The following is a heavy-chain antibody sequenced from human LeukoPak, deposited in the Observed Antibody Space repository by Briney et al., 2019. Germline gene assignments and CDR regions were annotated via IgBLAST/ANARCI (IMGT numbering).Heavy chain of an antibody. V-gene: IGHV3-23*01. CDR1: GFTFSSYA. CDR3: AKLHNLNCDY. CDR2: ISGSGGST. Sequence: GGSLRLSCAASGFTFSSYAMSWVRQAPGKGLEWVSAISGSGGSTYYADSVRGRFTISRDNSKNTLYLQMNSLRPEDTAVYYCAKLHNLNCDYWGLGTLATVSS. D-gene: IGHD1-14*01. J-gene: IGHJ4*02.